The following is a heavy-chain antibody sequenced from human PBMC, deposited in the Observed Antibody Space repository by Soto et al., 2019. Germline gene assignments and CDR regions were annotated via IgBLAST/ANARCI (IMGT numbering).Heavy chain of an antibody. D-gene: IGHD4-17*01. CDR2: ITGGGGGT. V-gene: IGHV3-23*01. CDR3: ATDPSGDYVGALDG. Sequence: EVQLLESGGGLVQPGGSLRLSCAGSGLTFSKYAMVWVRQAPGKGLEWVSAITGGGGGTYYADSVRGRFSISRDNSKNTLYQQRNSLSAEDADLSYCATDPSGDYVGALDGWGPGTMVTVSS. J-gene: IGHJ3*01. CDR1: GLTFSKYA.